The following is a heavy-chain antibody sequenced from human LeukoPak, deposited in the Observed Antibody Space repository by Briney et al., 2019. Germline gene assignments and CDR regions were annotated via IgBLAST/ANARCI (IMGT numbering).Heavy chain of an antibody. CDR1: GFTFDDYA. CDR2: IWYDGSNK. V-gene: IGHV3-33*08. J-gene: IGHJ4*02. D-gene: IGHD2-21*02. CDR3: ARAIVVVTATASFGFDY. Sequence: PGGSLRLSCAASGFTFDDYAMHWVRQAPGKGLEWVAVIWYDGSNKYYADSVKGRFTISSDNSKNTLYLQMNSLRAEDTAVYYCARAIVVVTATASFGFDYWGQGTLVTVSS.